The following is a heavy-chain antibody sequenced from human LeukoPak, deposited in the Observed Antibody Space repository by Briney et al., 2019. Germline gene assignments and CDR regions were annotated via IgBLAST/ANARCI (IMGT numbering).Heavy chain of an antibody. Sequence: PSETLSLTCAVSGGSISSSNWWSWVRQPPGKGLEWIGEIYHSGSTNYNPSLKSRVTISVDKSKNQFSLKLSSVTAADTAVYYCARVSLYSSSSLDYWGQGTLVTVSS. J-gene: IGHJ4*02. CDR3: ARVSLYSSSSLDY. D-gene: IGHD6-6*01. CDR2: IYHSGST. CDR1: GGSISSSNW. V-gene: IGHV4-4*02.